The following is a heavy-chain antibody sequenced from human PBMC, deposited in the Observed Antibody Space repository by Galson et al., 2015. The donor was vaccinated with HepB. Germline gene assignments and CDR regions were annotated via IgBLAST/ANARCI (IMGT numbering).Heavy chain of an antibody. J-gene: IGHJ2*01. D-gene: IGHD3-10*01. V-gene: IGHV3-48*02. CDR2: ISTNGATI. Sequence: SLRLSCAASGFTFSAYTMNWVRRAPGKGLESIAYISTNGATIYYADSVKGRFTVSRDNARNSLYLQMNSLRDEDTAVYYCARVFFGSARYSAYWYFDLWGRGTLVTVSS. CDR3: ARVFFGSARYSAYWYFDL. CDR1: GFTFSAYT.